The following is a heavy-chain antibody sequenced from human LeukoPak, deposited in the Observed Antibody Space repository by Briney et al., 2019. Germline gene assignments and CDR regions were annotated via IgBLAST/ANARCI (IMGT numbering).Heavy chain of an antibody. J-gene: IGHJ6*02. CDR2: INPNSGGT. V-gene: IGHV1-2*02. CDR1: GYTFTGYY. D-gene: IGHD6-19*01. Sequence: GAPVKVSCKASGYTFTGYYMHWVRQGPGRGLEWMGWINPNSGGTNYAQKFQGRVTMTRDTSISTAYMELSRLRSDDTAVYYCARSPRLAVAGLDVWGQGTTVTVSS. CDR3: ARSPRLAVAGLDV.